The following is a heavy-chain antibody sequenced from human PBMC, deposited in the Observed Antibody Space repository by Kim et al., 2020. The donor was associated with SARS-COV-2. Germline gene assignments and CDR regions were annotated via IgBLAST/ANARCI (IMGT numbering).Heavy chain of an antibody. CDR1: GFTVSSNY. V-gene: IGHV3-53*01. D-gene: IGHD2-21*02. J-gene: IGHJ4*02. Sequence: GGSLRLSCAASGFTVSSNYMSWVRQAPGKGLEWVSVIYSGGSTYYADSVKGRFTISRDNSKNTLYLQMNSLRAEDTAVYYCARAAYCGGDCYHFDYWGQGTLVTVSS. CDR2: IYSGGST. CDR3: ARAAYCGGDCYHFDY.